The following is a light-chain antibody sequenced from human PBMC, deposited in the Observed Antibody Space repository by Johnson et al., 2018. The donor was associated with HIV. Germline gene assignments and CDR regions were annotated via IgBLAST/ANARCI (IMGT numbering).Light chain of an antibody. J-gene: IGLJ1*01. CDR1: SSNIGNNY. CDR2: ENN. CDR3: GTWDSSLSVLYV. Sequence: QSVLTQPPSVSAAPGQKVTISCSGSSSNIGNNYVSWYQHLPGTAPKLLIYENNKRPSEIPDRFSGSKSGTSATLGITGLQTGDEADYYCGTWDSSLSVLYVFGTGTMVTVL. V-gene: IGLV1-51*02.